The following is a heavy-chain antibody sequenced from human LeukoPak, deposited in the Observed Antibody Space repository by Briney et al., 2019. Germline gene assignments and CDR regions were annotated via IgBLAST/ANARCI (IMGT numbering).Heavy chain of an antibody. Sequence: PGGSLRLSCAASGFTFSSYAMNWVRQAPGKGLEWVSGISNSAASTYYADSVKGRFTISRDNSKNTLYLQMNSLRAEDTAVYYCAKKEEIVVVPAALDYWGQGTLVTVSS. D-gene: IGHD2-2*01. CDR1: GFTFSSYA. V-gene: IGHV3-23*01. CDR2: ISNSAAST. J-gene: IGHJ4*02. CDR3: AKKEEIVVVPAALDY.